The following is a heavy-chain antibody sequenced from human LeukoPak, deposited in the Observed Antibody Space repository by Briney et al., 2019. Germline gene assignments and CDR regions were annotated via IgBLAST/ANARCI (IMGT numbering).Heavy chain of an antibody. D-gene: IGHD3-22*01. Sequence: NKYYADSVKGRFTXSXDNSKNTLYLQMNSLRAEDTAVYYCAKLYEGYYDSSGYPPNGAFDIWGQGTMVTVSS. CDR2: NK. V-gene: IGHV3-30*02. CDR3: AKLYEGYYDSSGYPPNGAFDI. J-gene: IGHJ3*02.